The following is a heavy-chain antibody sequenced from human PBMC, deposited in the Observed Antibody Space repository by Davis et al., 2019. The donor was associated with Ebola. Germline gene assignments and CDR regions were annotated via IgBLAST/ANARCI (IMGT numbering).Heavy chain of an antibody. CDR2: INHSGST. D-gene: IGHD2-2*02. Sequence: MPSETLSLTCTVSGGSISGYYWSWIRQPPGRGLEWIGEINHSGSTNYNPSLKSRVTISVDTSKNQFSLKLSSVTAADTAVYYCARVGYCSSTSCYTYDAFDIWGQGTMVTVSS. CDR1: GGSISGYY. CDR3: ARVGYCSSTSCYTYDAFDI. V-gene: IGHV4-34*01. J-gene: IGHJ3*02.